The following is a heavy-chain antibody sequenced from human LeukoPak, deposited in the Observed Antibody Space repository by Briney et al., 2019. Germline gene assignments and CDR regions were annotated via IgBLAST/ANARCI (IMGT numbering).Heavy chain of an antibody. Sequence: SETLSLTCTVSGGSISSYYWSWIRQPPGKGLEWIGYIYYSGSTNYNPSLKSRVTTSVDTSKNQFSLKLSSVTAADTAVYYCARQGYCSGGSCSVFDYWGQGTLVTVSS. CDR3: ARQGYCSGGSCSVFDY. V-gene: IGHV4-59*08. CDR1: GGSISSYY. CDR2: IYYSGST. D-gene: IGHD2-15*01. J-gene: IGHJ4*02.